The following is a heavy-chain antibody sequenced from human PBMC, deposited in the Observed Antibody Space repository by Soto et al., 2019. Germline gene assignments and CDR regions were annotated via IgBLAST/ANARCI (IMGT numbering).Heavy chain of an antibody. CDR1: GFTFSSYG. J-gene: IGHJ4*02. CDR2: ISYDGSNK. Sequence: LRLSCAASGFTFSSYGMHWVRHAPGKGLEWVAVISYDGSNKYYADSVKGRFTISRDNSKNTLYLQMNSLRAEDTAVYYCAKLTAVAGRAFDYWGQGTLVTVSS. D-gene: IGHD6-19*01. CDR3: AKLTAVAGRAFDY. V-gene: IGHV3-30*18.